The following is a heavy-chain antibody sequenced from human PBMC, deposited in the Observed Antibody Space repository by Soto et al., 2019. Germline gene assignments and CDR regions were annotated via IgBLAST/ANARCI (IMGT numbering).Heavy chain of an antibody. J-gene: IGHJ5*02. CDR2: IIPIFGTA. CDR1: GGTFSSYA. CDR3: ARDPRGDYGDYVGWFDP. V-gene: IGHV1-69*13. D-gene: IGHD4-17*01. Sequence: SVKVSCKASGGTFSSYAISWVRQAPGQGLEWMGGIIPIFGTANYAQKFQGRVTITADESTSTAYMELSSLRSEDTAVYYCARDPRGDYGDYVGWFDPWGQGTLVTVSS.